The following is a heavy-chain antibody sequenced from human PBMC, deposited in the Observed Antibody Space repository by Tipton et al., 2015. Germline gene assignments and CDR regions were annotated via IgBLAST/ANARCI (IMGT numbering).Heavy chain of an antibody. D-gene: IGHD3-22*01. V-gene: IGHV1-69*01. CDR2: IIPSLGTT. CDR3: ARSLYYYDSSGYLDYYYGMDV. Sequence: QSGPEVKKPGSSVKVSCKGSGDTFITHGVTWVRQAPGQGLEWMGGIIPSLGTTNYAQKFQGRVTITADQSTSTAYMELRSLRSDDTAVYYCARSLYYYDSSGYLDYYYGMDVWGQGTTVTVSS. J-gene: IGHJ6*02. CDR1: GDTFITHG.